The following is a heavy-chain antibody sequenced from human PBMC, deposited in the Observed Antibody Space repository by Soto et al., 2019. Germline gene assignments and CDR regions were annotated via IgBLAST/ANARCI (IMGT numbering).Heavy chain of an antibody. Sequence: PGGSLRLSCAASGFTFSDHYMDWVRQAPGKGLEWVGRIRNKVNSYTTEYAASVKGRFTISREDSKNLLYLQMNSLNTEDTAVYYCARSPSRINFDLWGQGTLVTVSS. CDR1: GFTFSDHY. CDR3: ARSPSRINFDL. J-gene: IGHJ4*02. V-gene: IGHV3-72*01. CDR2: IRNKVNSYTT. D-gene: IGHD2-2*01.